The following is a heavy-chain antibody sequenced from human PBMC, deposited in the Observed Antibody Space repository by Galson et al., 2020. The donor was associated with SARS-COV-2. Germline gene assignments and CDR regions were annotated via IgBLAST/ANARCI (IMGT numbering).Heavy chain of an antibody. CDR1: GDXXXXXXSY. J-gene: IGHJ4*02. CDR3: VRLGSGSYGGRLCDY. D-gene: IGHD6-19*01. V-gene: IGHV4-39*01. Sequence: TXXXSGDXXXXXXSYXXWIRXXXXXXXXWXXXXXXTGITYYNPSLKSRVTISGDTSRNQFSLKMRSVTAADTAVYYCVRLGSGSYGGRLCDYWGRGALVIVSS. CDR2: XXXTGIT.